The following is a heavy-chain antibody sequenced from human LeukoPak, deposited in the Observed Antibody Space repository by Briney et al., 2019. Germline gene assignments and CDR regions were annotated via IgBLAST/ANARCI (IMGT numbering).Heavy chain of an antibody. V-gene: IGHV4-30-4*01. D-gene: IGHD3-9*01. CDR1: GGSISSGDYY. Sequence: SETLSLTCTVSGGSISSGDYYWSWIRQPPGKGLEWIGYIYYSGSTYYNPSLKSRVTISVDTSKNQFSLKLSSVTAADTAVYYCARGSPFDWLPDTDYFDYWGQGTLVTVSS. CDR2: IYYSGST. J-gene: IGHJ4*02. CDR3: ARGSPFDWLPDTDYFDY.